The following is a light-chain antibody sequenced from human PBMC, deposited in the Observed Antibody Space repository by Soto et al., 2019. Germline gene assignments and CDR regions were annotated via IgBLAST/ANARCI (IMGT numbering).Light chain of an antibody. Sequence: DIQMTQSPSSLSASVGDRVAITFRASQTIDVYLNWYLQKPGRAPQLLIYAASKLQSGVPSRFSGSGSGTDFTLTISSLQPEDSGTYFCQQSYITPRTFGQGTKVDIK. CDR1: QTIDVY. V-gene: IGKV1-39*01. CDR2: AAS. CDR3: QQSYITPRT. J-gene: IGKJ1*01.